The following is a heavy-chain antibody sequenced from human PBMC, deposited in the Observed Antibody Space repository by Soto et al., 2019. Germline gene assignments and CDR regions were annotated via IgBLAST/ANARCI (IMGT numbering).Heavy chain of an antibody. CDR2: ISGSGGST. V-gene: IGHV3-23*01. CDR3: AKDQGRSWYEIDY. CDR1: GFTFSNYA. J-gene: IGHJ4*02. D-gene: IGHD6-13*01. Sequence: EVQLLESGGGLVQPGGSLRLSCAASGFTFSNYAVTWVRQSPGKGLEWVSTISGSGGSTYYADSVKGRLTISRDNSKNWLYLQMNRLRAEDTAVYYCAKDQGRSWYEIDYLGQGTMVTVSS.